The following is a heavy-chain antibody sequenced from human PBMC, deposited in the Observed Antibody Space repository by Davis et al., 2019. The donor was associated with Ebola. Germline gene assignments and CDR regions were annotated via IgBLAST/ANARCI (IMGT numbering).Heavy chain of an antibody. CDR1: GYTVTGYY. Sequence: ASVKVSCKASGYTVTGYYLHWVRQAPEQGLEWMGWINPDSGGTNYAQKFQGRVTMTRDTSISTAYMELRRLTSDDTAVYYCARDRCSGGSCLDYWGQGTLVTVSS. J-gene: IGHJ4*02. CDR3: ARDRCSGGSCLDY. CDR2: INPDSGGT. D-gene: IGHD2-15*01. V-gene: IGHV1-2*02.